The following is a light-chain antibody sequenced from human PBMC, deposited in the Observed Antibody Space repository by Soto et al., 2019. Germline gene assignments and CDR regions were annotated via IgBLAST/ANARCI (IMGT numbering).Light chain of an antibody. CDR2: DVS. V-gene: IGLV2-11*01. Sequence: QSVLAQPPSASGSPGQPVAISCTGTSSDVGGYNYVSWYQQHPGKAPKLMIYDVSKRPSGVPDRFSGSKSGNTASLTISGLQAEDEADYYCCSYAGSYTYVFGTGTKVTVL. CDR1: SSDVGGYNY. J-gene: IGLJ1*01. CDR3: CSYAGSYTYV.